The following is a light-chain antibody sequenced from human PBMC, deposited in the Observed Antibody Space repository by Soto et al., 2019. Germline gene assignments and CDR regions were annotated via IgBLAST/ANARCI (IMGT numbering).Light chain of an antibody. CDR2: AAS. J-gene: IGKJ3*01. CDR3: QQSFSIPGFT. Sequence: DIQMTQSPSSLSASVGDRVTITCRASQSISTYLNWYQQKPGKAPKLRIYAASSLQSGVSSRFSGSGSGTDFTLTISSLQPVDFATYYCQQSFSIPGFTFGPGTKVQIK. CDR1: QSISTY. V-gene: IGKV1-39*01.